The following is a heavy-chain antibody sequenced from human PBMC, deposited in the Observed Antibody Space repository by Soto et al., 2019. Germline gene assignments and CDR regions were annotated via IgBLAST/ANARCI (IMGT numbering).Heavy chain of an antibody. D-gene: IGHD3-16*01. CDR3: ARGLRGCPAAWFDP. CDR1: GYTFTSYA. CDR2: INAGNGNT. V-gene: IGHV1-3*01. Sequence: ASVKVSCKASGYTFTSYAMHWVRQAPGQRLEWMGWINAGNGNTKYSQKFQGRVTITRDTSASTAYMELSSLRSEDTAVYYCARGLRGCPAAWFDPWGQGTLVTVSS. J-gene: IGHJ5*02.